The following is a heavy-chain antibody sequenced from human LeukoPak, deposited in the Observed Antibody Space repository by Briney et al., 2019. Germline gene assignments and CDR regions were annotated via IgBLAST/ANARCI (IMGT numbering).Heavy chain of an antibody. Sequence: SETLSLTCTVSGGSVSSYYWSWIRQPPGKGLEWIGYIYYSGSTNYNPSLKSRVTISVDTSKNQFSLKLSSVTAADTAVYYCARGSFWSGYYTGLAWFDPWGQGTLVTVSS. V-gene: IGHV4-59*02. D-gene: IGHD3-3*01. CDR3: ARGSFWSGYYTGLAWFDP. CDR1: GGSVSSYY. J-gene: IGHJ5*02. CDR2: IYYSGST.